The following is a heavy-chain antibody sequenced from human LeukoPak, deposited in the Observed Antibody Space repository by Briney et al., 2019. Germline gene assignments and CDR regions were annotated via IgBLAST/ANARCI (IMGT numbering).Heavy chain of an antibody. CDR1: GYTFTDYY. D-gene: IGHD1-1*01. Sequence: GASVKISCKASGYTFTDYYMHWVQQAPGKGLEWMGRVDPEDGETVYAEKFQGRVTITADTSTDTAYMELSSLTSEDTAVYYCARAGQASGTTGTYDYWGQGTLVTVSS. V-gene: IGHV1-69-2*01. J-gene: IGHJ4*02. CDR2: VDPEDGET. CDR3: ARAGQASGTTGTYDY.